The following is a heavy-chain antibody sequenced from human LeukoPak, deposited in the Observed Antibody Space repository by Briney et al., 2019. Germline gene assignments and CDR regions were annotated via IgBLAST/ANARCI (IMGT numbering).Heavy chain of an antibody. J-gene: IGHJ4*02. Sequence: SETLSLTCAVYGGSFSGYYWSWIRQPPGKRLEWIGEINHSGSTNYNPSLKSRVTISVDTSRNQFSLKLSSVTAADTAVYYCAGSGYDRDYWGQGTLVTVSS. CDR2: INHSGST. CDR1: GGSFSGYY. CDR3: AGSGYDRDY. D-gene: IGHD5-12*01. V-gene: IGHV4-34*01.